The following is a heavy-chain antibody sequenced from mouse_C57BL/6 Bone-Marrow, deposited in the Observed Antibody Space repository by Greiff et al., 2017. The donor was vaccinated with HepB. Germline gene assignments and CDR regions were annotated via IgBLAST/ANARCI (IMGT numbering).Heavy chain of an antibody. D-gene: IGHD1-1*01. V-gene: IGHV3-6*01. CDR1: GYSITSGYY. CDR2: ISYDGSN. CDR3: ARGGSSPPYAMDY. Sequence: EVKLLESGPGLVKPSQSLSLTCSVTGYSITSGYYWNWIRQFPGNKLEWMGYISYDGSNNYNPSLKNRISITRDTSKNQFFLKLNSVTTEDTATYYCARGGSSPPYAMDYWGQGPSVTVSS. J-gene: IGHJ4*01.